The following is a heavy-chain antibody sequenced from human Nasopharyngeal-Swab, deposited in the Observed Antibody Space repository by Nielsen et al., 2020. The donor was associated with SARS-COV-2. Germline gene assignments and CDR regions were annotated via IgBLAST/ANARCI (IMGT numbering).Heavy chain of an antibody. J-gene: IGHJ4*01. CDR3: ARGGLLYYYDSSVYVFFFYF. D-gene: IGHD3-22*01. Sequence: ASVKVSCKASGYTFTSYAMHLEGKEEGQRLEWMGWINAGNGNTKYSQKFQGRVTITRDTSASTAYMELSSLRSEDTAVYYCARGGLLYYYDSSVYVFFFYF. V-gene: IGHV1-3*01. CDR1: GYTFTSYA. CDR2: INAGNGNT.